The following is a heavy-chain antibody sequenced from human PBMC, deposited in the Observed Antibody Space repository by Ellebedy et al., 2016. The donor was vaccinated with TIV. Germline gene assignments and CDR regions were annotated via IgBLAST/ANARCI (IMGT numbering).Heavy chain of an antibody. CDR1: GGSISSGDYY. V-gene: IGHV4-30-4*02. CDR2: IYYSGST. Sequence: SETLSLXXTVSGGSISSGDYYWSWIRQPPGKGLEWIGYIYYSGSTYYNPSLKSRVTISVDTSKNQFSLKLSSVTAADTAVYYCARGTEWGWFDPWGQGTLVTVSS. D-gene: IGHD3-16*01. J-gene: IGHJ5*02. CDR3: ARGTEWGWFDP.